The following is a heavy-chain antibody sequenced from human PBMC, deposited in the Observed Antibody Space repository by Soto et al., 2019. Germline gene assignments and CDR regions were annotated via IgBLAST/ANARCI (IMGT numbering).Heavy chain of an antibody. Sequence: RLVQSGGGLVQPGGSLRLSCAASGFPFISCCVDWVRQAPGKGVEWVANINPDGSQTYYVDSVKGRFTVSRDNAENSVYLQLHSLRVEDTAVYYCSWSLNSWGQGTLVTVSS. CDR3: SWSLNS. V-gene: IGHV3-7*01. D-gene: IGHD1-26*01. J-gene: IGHJ4*02. CDR2: INPDGSQT. CDR1: GFPFISCC.